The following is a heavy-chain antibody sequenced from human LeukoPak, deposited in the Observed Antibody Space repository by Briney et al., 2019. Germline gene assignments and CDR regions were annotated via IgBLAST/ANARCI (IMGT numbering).Heavy chain of an antibody. CDR3: AREAQEYYYDSSGYPH. CDR1: GGTFSSYA. V-gene: IGHV1-69*05. D-gene: IGHD3-22*01. CDR2: IIPIFGTA. J-gene: IGHJ4*02. Sequence: SVKVSCKASGGTFSSYANSWVRQAPGQGLEWMGRIIPIFGTANYAQKFQGRVTITTDESTSTAYMELSSLRSEDTAVYYCAREAQEYYYDSSGYPHWGQRTLVTVSS.